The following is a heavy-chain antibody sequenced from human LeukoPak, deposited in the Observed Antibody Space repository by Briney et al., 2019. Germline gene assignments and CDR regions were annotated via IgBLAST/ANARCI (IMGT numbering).Heavy chain of an antibody. J-gene: IGHJ2*01. V-gene: IGHV3-23*01. D-gene: IGHD7-27*01. CDR2: ISESGSDT. CDR3: AKLGTYFYFDF. Sequence: PGGSLRLSCAASGFNFSPYGMSWIRQAPGKGLEWVAGISESGSDTYYADSVKDRFTISRDNFKNTVDLQMNSLRADDTAVYYCAKLGTYFYFDFWGRGTLVTVSS. CDR1: GFNFSPYG.